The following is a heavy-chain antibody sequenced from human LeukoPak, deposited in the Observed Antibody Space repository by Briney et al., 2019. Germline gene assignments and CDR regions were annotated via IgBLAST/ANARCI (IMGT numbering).Heavy chain of an antibody. J-gene: IGHJ6*02. V-gene: IGHV1-2*02. CDR2: INPNSGGT. CDR1: GYTFTGYY. D-gene: IGHD3-9*01. Sequence: ASVKVSCKASGYTFTGYYMHWVRQAPGQGLEWMGWINPNSGGTNYAQKFQGRVTMTRDTSISTAYMEVSSLRSEDTAMYYCARPSESGGSVFDPLRLDVWGQGTTVTVSS. CDR3: ARPSESGGSVFDPLRLDV.